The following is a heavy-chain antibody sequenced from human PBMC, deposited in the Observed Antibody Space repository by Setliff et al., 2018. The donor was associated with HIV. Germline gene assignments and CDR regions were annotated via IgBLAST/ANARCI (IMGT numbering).Heavy chain of an antibody. CDR3: AREQYHFVVDYYYYYGMDV. Sequence: SETLSLTCTVSAASIRSHYWSWIRQSPGKGLEWIGNFYYTGSTDYNPSFKSRVTISVDTSKNQFSLKLSSVTAADTAIYYCAREQYHFVVDYYYYYGMDVWGQGNTVTVSS. J-gene: IGHJ6*02. CDR2: FYYTGST. V-gene: IGHV4-4*08. D-gene: IGHD2-15*01. CDR1: AASIRSHY.